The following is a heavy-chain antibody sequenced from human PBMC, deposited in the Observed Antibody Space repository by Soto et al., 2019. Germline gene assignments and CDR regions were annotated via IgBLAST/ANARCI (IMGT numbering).Heavy chain of an antibody. CDR3: ASDLVGASDSYGLDV. CDR1: GFTFSNYG. V-gene: IGHV3-33*01. CDR2: IWHDGNNK. D-gene: IGHD1-26*01. J-gene: IGHJ6*02. Sequence: QVQLVESGXXXXQPGRSLRLSCAASGFTFSNYGMHWVRQAPGKGLEWVAIIWHDGNNKYYADSVRGRFIISRENSKNRLYLQMNSLRAEDTAVYYCASDLVGASDSYGLDVWGQGTPVTVSS.